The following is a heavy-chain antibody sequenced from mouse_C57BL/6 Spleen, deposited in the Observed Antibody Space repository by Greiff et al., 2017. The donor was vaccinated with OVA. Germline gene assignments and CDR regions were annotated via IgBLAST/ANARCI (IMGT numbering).Heavy chain of an antibody. D-gene: IGHD4-1*01. CDR3: ARDLELGGAFDY. J-gene: IGHJ2*01. V-gene: IGHV5-4*01. CDR2: ISDGGSYT. CDR1: GFTFSSYA. Sequence: DVMLVESGGGLVKPGGSLKLSCAASGFTFSSYAMSWVRQTPEKRLEWVATISDGGSYTYYPDNVKGRFTISRDNAKNNLYLQMSHLKSEDTAMYYCARDLELGGAFDYWGQGTTLTVSS.